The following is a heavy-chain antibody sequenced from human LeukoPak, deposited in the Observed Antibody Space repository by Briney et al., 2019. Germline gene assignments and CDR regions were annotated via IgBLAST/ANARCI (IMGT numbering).Heavy chain of an antibody. J-gene: IGHJ4*02. D-gene: IGHD2-21*02. V-gene: IGHV4-30-2*01. CDR3: ATPAHCGGDCYKREHFDY. CDR2: IYHSGST. Sequence: SETLSLACAVSGGSISSGGYSWSWIRQPPGKGLEWIGYIYHSGSTYYNPSLKSRVTISVDRSKNQFSLKLSSVTAADTAVYYCATPAHCGGDCYKREHFDYWGQGTLVTVSS. CDR1: GGSISSGGYS.